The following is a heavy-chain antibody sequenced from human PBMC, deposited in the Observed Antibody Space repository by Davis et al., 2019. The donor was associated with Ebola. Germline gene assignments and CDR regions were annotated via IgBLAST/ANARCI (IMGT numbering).Heavy chain of an antibody. CDR3: ATGQWRLWLIY. CDR2: INAGNGNT. CDR1: GYSFPSYP. Sequence: ASVKVSCKASGYSFPSYPIHWVRQAPGQGLEWMGWINAGNGNTEYSQKFQGRVTMTRDTSTSTVYMELSSLRSEDTAVYYCATGQWRLWLIYWGQGTLVTVSS. D-gene: IGHD5-18*01. V-gene: IGHV1-3*01. J-gene: IGHJ4*02.